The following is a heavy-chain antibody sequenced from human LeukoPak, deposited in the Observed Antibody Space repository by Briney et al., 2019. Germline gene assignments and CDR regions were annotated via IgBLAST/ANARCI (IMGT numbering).Heavy chain of an antibody. CDR1: GYTFTDYY. J-gene: IGHJ4*02. V-gene: IGHV1-2*02. D-gene: IGHD7-27*01. Sequence: ASVKVSCKASGYTFTDYYMNWVRQAPGHGLEWMGWIHPKSGGTKYAQKFQGRVTRTRDTSITTACMELTILSSDDTAVFYCVRAGELDYWGEGTLVTVSS. CDR2: IHPKSGGT. CDR3: VRAGELDY.